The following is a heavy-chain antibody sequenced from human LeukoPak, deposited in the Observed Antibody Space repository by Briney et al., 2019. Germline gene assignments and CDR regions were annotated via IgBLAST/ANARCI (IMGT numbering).Heavy chain of an antibody. CDR3: ARTTYYDSSGYPPFDY. J-gene: IGHJ4*02. D-gene: IGHD3-22*01. CDR2: IYTSGSA. CDR1: GGSISTYY. Sequence: SETLSLTCTVSGGSISTYYWSLIRQPAGKGLEWIGHIYTSGSANYNPSLKSRVTMSVDTSKNQFSLKLTSVTAADTAVYYCARTTYYDSSGYPPFDYWGQGTLVTVSS. V-gene: IGHV4-4*07.